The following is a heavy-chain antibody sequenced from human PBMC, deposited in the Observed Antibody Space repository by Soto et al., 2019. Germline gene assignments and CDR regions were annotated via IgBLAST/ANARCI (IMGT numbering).Heavy chain of an antibody. CDR3: AREVYYYDSSGYYVGNRFDP. CDR1: GGTFSSYA. J-gene: IGHJ5*02. CDR2: IIPIFGTA. V-gene: IGHV1-69*06. D-gene: IGHD3-22*01. Sequence: GASVKVSCKASGGTFSSYAISWVRQAPGQGLEWMGGIIPIFGTANYAQKFQGRVTITADKSTSTAYMELSSLRSEDTAVYYCAREVYYYDSSGYYVGNRFDPWGQGTLVTVSS.